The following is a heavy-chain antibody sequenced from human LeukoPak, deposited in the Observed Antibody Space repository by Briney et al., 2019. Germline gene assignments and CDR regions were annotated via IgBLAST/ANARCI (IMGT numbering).Heavy chain of an antibody. CDR2: ISGSGGST. V-gene: IGHV3-23*01. CDR3: ARDVDTAMVGWYFDY. Sequence: GGSLRLSCAASGFTFSSYAMSWVRQAPGKGLEWVSAISGSGGSTYYADSVKGRFTISRDNSKNSLYLQMNSLRAEDTAVYYCARDVDTAMVGWYFDYWGQGTLVTVSS. CDR1: GFTFSSYA. D-gene: IGHD5-18*01. J-gene: IGHJ4*02.